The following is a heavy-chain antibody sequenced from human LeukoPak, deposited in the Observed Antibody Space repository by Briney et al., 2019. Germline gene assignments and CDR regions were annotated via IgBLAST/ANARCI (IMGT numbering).Heavy chain of an antibody. J-gene: IGHJ3*02. CDR2: IYTSGST. V-gene: IGHV4-4*07. CDR1: GGSISSYY. Sequence: SETLSLPCTVSGGSISSYYWSWIRQPAGKGLEWIGRIYTSGSTNYNPSLKSRVTMSVDTSKNQFSLKLSSVTAADTAVYYCARSPIAAAGPEGAFDIWGQGTMVTVSS. D-gene: IGHD6-13*01. CDR3: ARSPIAAAGPEGAFDI.